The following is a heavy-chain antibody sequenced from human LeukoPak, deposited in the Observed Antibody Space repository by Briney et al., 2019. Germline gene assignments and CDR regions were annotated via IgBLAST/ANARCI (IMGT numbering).Heavy chain of an antibody. CDR3: ATQPGTWHYYYYYYMDV. V-gene: IGHV3-30*03. D-gene: IGHD7-27*01. Sequence: HSGGSLRLSCGVSGFTFSNYGMLWVRQAPGKGLEWVAVISYDGSNKYYADSVKGRFTISRDNSKNTLYLQMNSLRAEDTAVYYCATQPGTWHYYYYYYMDVWGKGTTVTVSS. J-gene: IGHJ6*03. CDR1: GFTFSNYG. CDR2: ISYDGSNK.